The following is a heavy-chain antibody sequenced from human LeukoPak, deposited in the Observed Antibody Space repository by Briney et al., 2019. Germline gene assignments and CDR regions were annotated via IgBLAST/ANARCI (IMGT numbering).Heavy chain of an antibody. CDR3: ARATGYSYGYNYYYGMDV. J-gene: IGHJ6*02. V-gene: IGHV3-66*01. CDR1: GFTFSNFP. D-gene: IGHD5-18*01. CDR2: IYSGAST. Sequence: GGSLRLSCAASGFTFSNFPMSWVRQAPGKGLEWVSVIYSGASTYYADSVKGRFTISRDNSKNTLYLQMNSLRAEDTAVYYCARATGYSYGYNYYYGMDVWGQGTTVTVSS.